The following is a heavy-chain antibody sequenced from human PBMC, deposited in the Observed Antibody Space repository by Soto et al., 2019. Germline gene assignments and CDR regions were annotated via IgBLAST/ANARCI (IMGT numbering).Heavy chain of an antibody. D-gene: IGHD1-26*01. V-gene: IGHV1-18*01. J-gene: IGHJ6*02. Sequence: ASVKVSCKASGGTFSSYAISWVRQAPGQGLEWMGWISAYNGNTNYAQKLQGRVTMTTDTSTSTAYMELRSLRSDDTAVYYCAGDGTGSSGSYYYYYGMDVWGQGTTVTFSS. CDR2: ISAYNGNT. CDR1: GGTFSSYA. CDR3: AGDGTGSSGSYYYYYGMDV.